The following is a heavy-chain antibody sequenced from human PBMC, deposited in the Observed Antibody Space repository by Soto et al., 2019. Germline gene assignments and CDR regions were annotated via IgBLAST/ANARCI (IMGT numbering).Heavy chain of an antibody. CDR3: AHTLPRTADFDY. Sequence: PTLVNPTQTLTLTCTFSGFSLSTSGVGVGWIRQPPGKALEWLALIYWDDNKRYSQSLKSRLTITKDTSKNQVVFTMTNMDPVDTATYYCAHTLPRTADFDYWGQGTLVTVSS. CDR2: IYWDDNK. CDR1: GFSLSTSGVG. D-gene: IGHD6-19*01. J-gene: IGHJ4*02. V-gene: IGHV2-5*02.